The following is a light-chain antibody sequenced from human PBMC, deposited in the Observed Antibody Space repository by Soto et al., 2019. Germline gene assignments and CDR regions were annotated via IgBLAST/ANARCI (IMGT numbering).Light chain of an antibody. J-gene: IGLJ1*01. CDR1: NSNIGVNI. CDR2: SNN. Sequence: QSVLTQPPSASGTPGQRVTISCSGSNSNIGVNIVHWYQLLPGTAPKLLIYSNNQRPSEVPDRFSGSKSGTSASLAISGLQSEDEADYYCAAWDDNLNAYVFGTGTKVTVL. CDR3: AAWDDNLNAYV. V-gene: IGLV1-44*01.